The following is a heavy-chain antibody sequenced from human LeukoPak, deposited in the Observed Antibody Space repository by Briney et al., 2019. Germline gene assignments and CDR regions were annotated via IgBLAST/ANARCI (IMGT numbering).Heavy chain of an antibody. V-gene: IGHV3-74*01. CDR1: GFTFSSYW. CDR2: IKTDGSST. Sequence: PGESLTLSCAASGFTFSSYWMHWVRQAPGKGLVWVSRIKTDGSSTDYADSVKGRFTISRDNAKNTLYLQMNSLRAEDTAVYYCASLDYWGQGTPVTDSS. CDR3: ASLDY. J-gene: IGHJ4*02.